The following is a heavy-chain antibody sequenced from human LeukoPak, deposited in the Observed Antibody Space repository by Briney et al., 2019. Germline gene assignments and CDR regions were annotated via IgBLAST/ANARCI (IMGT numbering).Heavy chain of an antibody. J-gene: IGHJ4*02. V-gene: IGHV1-69*13. D-gene: IGHD2-21*02. CDR1: GVTFTSYA. Sequence: SVKVSCKASGVTFTSYAISWVRQAPGQGLEWMGGIIPIFGTANYAQKFQGRVTITADESTSTAYMELSSLRSEDTAVYYCARTSYCGGDCLDYWGQGTLVTVSS. CDR3: ARTSYCGGDCLDY. CDR2: IIPIFGTA.